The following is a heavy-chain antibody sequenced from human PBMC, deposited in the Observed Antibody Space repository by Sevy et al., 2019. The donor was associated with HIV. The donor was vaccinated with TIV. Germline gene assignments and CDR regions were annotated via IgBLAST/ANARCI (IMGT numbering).Heavy chain of an antibody. V-gene: IGHV1-18*01. CDR1: GYPFTSFG. D-gene: IGHD2-15*01. J-gene: IGHJ1*01. Sequence: ASVKVSCKGSGYPFTSFGISWVRQAPGQGLEWMGWIKTNNGNANYAQKYQGRVTMTRDTSTSTAYMELRSLRSDDTAVYYCAKDRGYCSGGSCYIQVWGQGTQVTVSS. CDR2: IKTNNGNA. CDR3: AKDRGYCSGGSCYIQV.